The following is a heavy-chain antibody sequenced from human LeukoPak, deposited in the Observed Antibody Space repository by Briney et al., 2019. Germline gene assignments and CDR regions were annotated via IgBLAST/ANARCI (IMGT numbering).Heavy chain of an antibody. J-gene: IGHJ4*02. CDR3: ARDEFGYYDSSGYIDY. D-gene: IGHD3-22*01. V-gene: IGHV3-21*01. Sequence: PGGSLRLSCAASGFTFSSYNMNWVRQAPGQGLEWVSSITSGSSYIYYADSVKGRFTISRDNAKNSLYLQMNSLRAEDTAVYYCARDEFGYYDSSGYIDYWGQGTLVTVSS. CDR2: ITSGSSYI. CDR1: GFTFSSYN.